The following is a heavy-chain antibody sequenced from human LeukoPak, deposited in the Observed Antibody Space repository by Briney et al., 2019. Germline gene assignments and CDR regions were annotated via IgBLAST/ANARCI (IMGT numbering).Heavy chain of an antibody. CDR3: ARGQQLTMIVVVISRIFDY. CDR1: GYTFTGYY. J-gene: IGHJ4*02. Sequence: ASVKVSCKASGYTFTGYYMHWVRQAPGQGLECMGWINPNSGGTNYAQKFQGRVTMTRDTSISTAYMELSRLRSDDTAVYYCARGQQLTMIVVVISRIFDYWGQGTLVTVSS. CDR2: INPNSGGT. V-gene: IGHV1-2*02. D-gene: IGHD3-22*01.